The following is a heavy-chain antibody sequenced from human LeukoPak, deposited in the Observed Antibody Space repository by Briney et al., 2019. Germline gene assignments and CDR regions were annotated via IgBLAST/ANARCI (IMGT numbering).Heavy chain of an antibody. J-gene: IGHJ3*02. Sequence: GGSLRLSCAASGFTVSSNYMSWVRQAPGKGLEWVSVIYSGGSTYYADSVKGRFAISRDNSKNTLYLQMNSLRAEDTAVYYCAGSGSKGYTTAFDIWGQGTMVTVSS. CDR1: GFTVSSNY. CDR3: AGSGSKGYTTAFDI. CDR2: IYSGGST. V-gene: IGHV3-66*01. D-gene: IGHD2-2*02.